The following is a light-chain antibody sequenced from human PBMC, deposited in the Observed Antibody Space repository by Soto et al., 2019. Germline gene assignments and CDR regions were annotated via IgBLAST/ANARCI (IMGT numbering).Light chain of an antibody. CDR2: DAS. CDR1: QGIGND. Sequence: DIQMTQSPSSLSASVGDRVTITCRASQGIGNDLGWYQQKPGKAPKRLIYDASSLKSGVPSRFSGSGSGTEFTLTISSLQPDDFATYYCQQYKSYSWTFGQGTKVDIK. V-gene: IGKV1-17*01. CDR3: QQYKSYSWT. J-gene: IGKJ1*01.